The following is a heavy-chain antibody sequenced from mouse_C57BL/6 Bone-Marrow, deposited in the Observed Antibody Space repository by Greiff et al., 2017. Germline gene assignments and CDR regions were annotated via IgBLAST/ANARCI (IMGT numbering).Heavy chain of an antibody. D-gene: IGHD1-1*01. CDR3: ARRGSTVVAPDY. CDR2: IYPGSGST. V-gene: IGHV1-55*01. Sequence: VQLQQPGAELVKPGASVKMSCKASGYTFTSYWITWVKQRPGQGLEWIGDIYPGSGSTNYNEKFKSKATLTVDTSSSTAYMQLSSLTSEDSAVYYCARRGSTVVAPDYWGQGTTLTVSS. CDR1: GYTFTSYW. J-gene: IGHJ2*01.